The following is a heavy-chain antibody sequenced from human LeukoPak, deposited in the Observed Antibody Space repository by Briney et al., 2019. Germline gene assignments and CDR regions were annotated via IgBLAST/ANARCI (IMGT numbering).Heavy chain of an antibody. D-gene: IGHD6-19*01. Sequence: ASVKVSCKASEYTFTAYYVHWVRQAPGQGLAWMGWINPNSGDTNFAQNFQGRVTMTRDTSISTVYMELSRLRSDDTAVYYCARVGQWLVENDWFDPWGQGTLVTVSS. V-gene: IGHV1-2*02. J-gene: IGHJ5*02. CDR2: INPNSGDT. CDR1: EYTFTAYY. CDR3: ARVGQWLVENDWFDP.